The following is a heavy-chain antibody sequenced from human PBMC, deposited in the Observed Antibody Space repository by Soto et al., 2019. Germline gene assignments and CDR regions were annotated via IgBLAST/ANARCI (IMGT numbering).Heavy chain of an antibody. CDR1: GGSISSYD. J-gene: IGHJ5*01. CDR2: IFYSGST. Sequence: QVQLQESGPGLVKPSETLSLTCTVSGGSISSYDWSWIRQPPGKGLEWIGFIFYSGSTSYNPSLKSRGTISIDTSEYRFSLKLNSVTAADTAVYYCASMIGDPVLSFDSWGQGTLVAVSS. D-gene: IGHD3-10*02. V-gene: IGHV4-59*01. CDR3: ASMIGDPVLSFDS.